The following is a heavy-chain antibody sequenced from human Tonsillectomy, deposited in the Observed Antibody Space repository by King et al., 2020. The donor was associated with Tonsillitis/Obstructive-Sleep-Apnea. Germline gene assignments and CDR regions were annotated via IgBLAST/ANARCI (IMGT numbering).Heavy chain of an antibody. J-gene: IGHJ4*02. CDR2: IIPLFDIP. Sequence: QLVQSGPEVKRPGSSVTVSCKASGGTFNNYAINWVRQAPGQGLEWVGGIIPLFDIPNYAQKFQGRVTITATKSTATAYMEQSSLESEDTAVYYCVRAEEELXSGHLYSWGQGTLVTVSS. CDR1: GGTFNNYA. D-gene: IGHD1-7*01. CDR3: VRAEEELXSGHLYS. V-gene: IGHV1-69*10.